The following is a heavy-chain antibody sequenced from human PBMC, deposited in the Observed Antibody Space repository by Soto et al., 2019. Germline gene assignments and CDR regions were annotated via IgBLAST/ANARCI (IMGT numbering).Heavy chain of an antibody. V-gene: IGHV4-4*02. D-gene: IGHD2-2*02. CDR3: ARFNTGGPYFDY. CDR2: IYHSGST. J-gene: IGHJ4*02. Sequence: QVQLQESGPGLVKPSGTLSLTCAVSGGSISSSNWWSWVRQPPGKGLEWIGEIYHSGSTNYNPSLRSRVTISVDKSKNLFSLKMSSVTAADTSVYYCARFNTGGPYFDYWGQGTLVTVSS. CDR1: GGSISSSNW.